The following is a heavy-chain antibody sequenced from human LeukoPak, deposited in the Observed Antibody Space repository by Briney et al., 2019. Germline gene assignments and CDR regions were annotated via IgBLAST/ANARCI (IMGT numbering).Heavy chain of an antibody. CDR1: GGSISSGSYY. Sequence: SETLSLTCTVSGGSISSGSYYWSWIRQPAGKGLEWIGRIYTSGSTNYNPSLKSRVTISVDTSKNQFSLKLSSVTAADTAVYYCARIPAHKYYYYYMDAWGKGTTVTVSS. J-gene: IGHJ6*03. V-gene: IGHV4-61*02. D-gene: IGHD2-2*01. CDR3: ARIPAHKYYYYYMDA. CDR2: IYTSGST.